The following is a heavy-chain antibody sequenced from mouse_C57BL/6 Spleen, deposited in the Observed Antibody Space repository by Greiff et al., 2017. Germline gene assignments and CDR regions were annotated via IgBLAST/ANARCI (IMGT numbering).Heavy chain of an antibody. V-gene: IGHV14-4*01. CDR2: IDPENGDT. CDR3: TTNGDGYYLYYAMDY. D-gene: IGHD2-3*01. J-gene: IGHJ4*01. CDR1: GFNIKDDY. Sequence: VQLKQSGAELVRPGASVKLSCTASGFNIKDDYMHWVKQRPEQGLEWIGWIDPENGDTEYASKFQGKATITADPSSNTAYLQLSSLTSEDTAVYYCTTNGDGYYLYYAMDYWGQGTSVTVSS.